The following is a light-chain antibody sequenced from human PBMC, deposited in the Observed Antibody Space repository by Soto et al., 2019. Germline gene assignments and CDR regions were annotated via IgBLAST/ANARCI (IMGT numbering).Light chain of an antibody. CDR1: NSIIAHNA. V-gene: IGLV1-36*01. CDR2: YDD. Sequence: QSVVTQPPSVSEAPRRRVTISCSGSNSIIAHNAVSWYQVLPGKAPKLLIYYDDLLPSGVSDRFSGSKSGTSASLAISGLQSQDEADYYCAAWDDSLNGLVFGGGTKLTVL. J-gene: IGLJ3*02. CDR3: AAWDDSLNGLV.